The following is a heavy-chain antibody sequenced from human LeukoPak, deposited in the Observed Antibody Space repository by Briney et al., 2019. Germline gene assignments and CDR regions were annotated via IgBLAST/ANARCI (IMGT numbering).Heavy chain of an antibody. CDR2: ITGSGGST. V-gene: IGHV3-23*01. D-gene: IGHD5-12*01. CDR1: GFTFGIYA. Sequence: GGSLRLSCAASGFTFGIYAMTCVRQAPGKGLQWVSAITGSGGSTYYADSVKGRFTIPRDNSKNTLYLRMNGLRAEDTAVYYCATLPRGPTGYVGYGGEDYWGQGTLVTVSS. J-gene: IGHJ4*02. CDR3: ATLPRGPTGYVGYGGEDY.